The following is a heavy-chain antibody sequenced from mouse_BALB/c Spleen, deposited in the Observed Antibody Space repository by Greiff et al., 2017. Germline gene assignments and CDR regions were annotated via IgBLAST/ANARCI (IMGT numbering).Heavy chain of an antibody. CDR1: GFNIKDYY. CDR3: ASPSTMITTGTLFAY. Sequence: VHVKQSGAELVRPGALVKLSCKASGFNIKDYYMHWVKQRPEQGLEWIGWIDPENGNTIYDPKFQGKASITADTSSNTAYLQLSSLTSEDTAVYYCASPSTMITTGTLFAYWGQGTLVTVSA. J-gene: IGHJ3*01. D-gene: IGHD2-4*01. V-gene: IGHV14-1*02. CDR2: IDPENGNT.